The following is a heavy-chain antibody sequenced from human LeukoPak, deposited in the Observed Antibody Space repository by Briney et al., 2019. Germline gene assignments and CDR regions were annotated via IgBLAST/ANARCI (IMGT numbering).Heavy chain of an antibody. CDR2: ISAYNGNT. D-gene: IGHD6-19*01. CDR3: ARDLKRLTGGWITAAAGDY. CDR1: GYTFTSYG. J-gene: IGHJ4*02. V-gene: IGHV1-18*01. Sequence: AASVKVSCKASGYTFTSYGISWVRQAPGQGLEWMGWISAYNGNTNYAQKLQGRVTMTTDTSTSTAYMELRSLRSDDTAVYYCARDLKRLTGGWITAAAGDYWGQGTLVTVSS.